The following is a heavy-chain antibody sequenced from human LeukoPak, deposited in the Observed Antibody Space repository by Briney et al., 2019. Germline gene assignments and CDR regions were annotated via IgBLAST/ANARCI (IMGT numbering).Heavy chain of an antibody. CDR1: GYTFTGYY. V-gene: IGHV1-2*02. Sequence: ASVKVPFKASGYTFTGYYMHWVRQAPGQGLEWMGWINPNSGGTNYAQKFQGRVTMTRDTSISTAYMELSRLSSDDTAVYYCATDLGSSWIYWGHGTLVTVSS. CDR3: ATDLGSSWIY. D-gene: IGHD6-13*01. CDR2: INPNSGGT. J-gene: IGHJ4*01.